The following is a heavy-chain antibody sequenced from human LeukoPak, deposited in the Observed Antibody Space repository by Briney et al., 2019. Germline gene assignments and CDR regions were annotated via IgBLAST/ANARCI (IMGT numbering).Heavy chain of an antibody. CDR2: IYYSGST. V-gene: IGHV4-59*01. D-gene: IGHD4-23*01. CDR1: GGSISSYY. CDR3: ARTVVTHFDY. Sequence: SETLSLTCTVSGGSISSYYWSWIRQPPGKGLEWIGYIYYSGSTNYNPSLKSRVTISVDTSKNQLSLKVSSVTAADTAVYYCARTVVTHFDYWGQGTLVTVSS. J-gene: IGHJ4*02.